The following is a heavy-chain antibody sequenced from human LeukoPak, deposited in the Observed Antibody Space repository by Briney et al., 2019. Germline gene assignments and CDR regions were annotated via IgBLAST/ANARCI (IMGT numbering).Heavy chain of an antibody. J-gene: IGHJ6*03. V-gene: IGHV4-59*01. D-gene: IGHD5-18*01. CDR2: IYYSGST. CDR1: GGSISSYY. Sequence: PSETLSLTCTVSGGSISSYYWSWIRQPPGKGLEWIGYIYYSGSTNYNPSLKSRVTISVDTSKNQFSLKLSSVTAADTAVYYCAREVGYSYGDVGYYYYYMDVWGKGTTVTISS. CDR3: AREVGYSYGDVGYYYYYMDV.